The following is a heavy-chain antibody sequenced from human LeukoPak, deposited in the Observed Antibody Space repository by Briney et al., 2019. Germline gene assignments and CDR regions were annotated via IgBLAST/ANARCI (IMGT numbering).Heavy chain of an antibody. D-gene: IGHD3-3*01. J-gene: IGHJ4*02. Sequence: VASVTVSCTASGGTFSSYAISWVRQAPGQGLEWMGGIIPIFGTANYAQKFQGRVTITADESTSTAYMELSSLRSEDTAVYYCARGNTYYDFWSGYRTTYYFDYWGQGTLVTVSS. CDR2: IIPIFGTA. CDR3: ARGNTYYDFWSGYRTTYYFDY. V-gene: IGHV1-69*13. CDR1: GGTFSSYA.